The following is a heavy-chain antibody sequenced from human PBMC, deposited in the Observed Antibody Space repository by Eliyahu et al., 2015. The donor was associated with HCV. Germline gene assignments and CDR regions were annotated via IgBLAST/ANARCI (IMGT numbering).Heavy chain of an antibody. J-gene: IGHJ4*02. CDR2: IRSKANSYAT. D-gene: IGHD2/OR15-2a*01. CDR1: GFPFSRTD. Sequence: EVQLVESGGGLVQPGGSLKLSCAVSGFPFSRTDIHWVRQAFGKGLEWVGRIRSKANSYATSYAASVEGRFTISRDDSNNTAYLQMNSLKTEDTAVYYCTRKDYFYWGQGTLVSVSS. CDR3: TRKDYFY. V-gene: IGHV3-73*02.